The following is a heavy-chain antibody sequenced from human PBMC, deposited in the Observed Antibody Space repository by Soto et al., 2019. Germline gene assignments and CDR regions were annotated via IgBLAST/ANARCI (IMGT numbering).Heavy chain of an antibody. V-gene: IGHV3-74*01. Sequence: GGSLRLSCAASRFSNSWLHWVRQFPGKGPVWVSRINTHGDKADYADFVKGRFTMSRDYATDTVYLQMNNLRVEDTAVYYCVRGPGAYVYFGFDIWGQGTMVTVS. D-gene: IGHD3-9*01. CDR3: VRGPGAYVYFGFDI. CDR2: INTHGDKA. J-gene: IGHJ3*02. CDR1: RFSNSW.